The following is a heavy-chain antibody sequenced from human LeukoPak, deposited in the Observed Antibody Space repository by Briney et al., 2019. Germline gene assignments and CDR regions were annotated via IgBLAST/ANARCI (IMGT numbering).Heavy chain of an antibody. D-gene: IGHD2-2*02. V-gene: IGHV1-69*13. J-gene: IGHJ4*02. Sequence: SVKVSCKASGGTFSSYAISWVRQAPGQGLEWMGGIIPIFGTANYAQKFQGRVTITADESTSTAYMELSSLRSEDAAVYYCARDRMGYCSSTSCYKGTDYWGQGTLVTVSS. CDR2: IIPIFGTA. CDR3: ARDRMGYCSSTSCYKGTDY. CDR1: GGTFSSYA.